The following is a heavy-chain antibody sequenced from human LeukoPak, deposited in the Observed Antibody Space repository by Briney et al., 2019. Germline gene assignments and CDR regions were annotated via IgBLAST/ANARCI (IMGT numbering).Heavy chain of an antibody. Sequence: SETLSLTCAVYGGSFSGYYWSWIRQPPGKGLEWIGEINHSGSTNYNPSLKSRVTISVDTSKNQFSLKLSSVTAADTAVYYCASGRGYYDILTGLYYYYYYGMDVWGQGTTVTISS. CDR2: INHSGST. V-gene: IGHV4-34*01. CDR3: ASGRGYYDILTGLYYYYYYGMDV. J-gene: IGHJ6*02. CDR1: GGSFSGYY. D-gene: IGHD3-9*01.